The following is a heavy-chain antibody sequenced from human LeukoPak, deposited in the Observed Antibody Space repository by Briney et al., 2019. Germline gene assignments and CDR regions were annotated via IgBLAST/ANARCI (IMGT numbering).Heavy chain of an antibody. J-gene: IGHJ4*02. Sequence: ASVKVSCKASGYTFTIYDINWVRQATGQGLEWMGWMNPNSGNTGYAQKFQGRVTITRNTSISTAYMELSGLRSEDTAVYYCARWMATISNFDYWGQGTLVTVSS. CDR3: ARWMATISNFDY. V-gene: IGHV1-8*03. CDR1: GYTFTIYD. CDR2: MNPNSGNT. D-gene: IGHD5-24*01.